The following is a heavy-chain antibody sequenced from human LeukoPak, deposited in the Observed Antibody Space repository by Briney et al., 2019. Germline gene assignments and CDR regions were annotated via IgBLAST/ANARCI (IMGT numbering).Heavy chain of an antibody. CDR2: IRYDGSNK. CDR3: ARAHYSSSPLMP. V-gene: IGHV3-30*02. J-gene: IGHJ5*02. Sequence: GGSLRLSCAASGFTFSSYGMHWVRQAPGKGLEWVAFIRYDGSNKYYADSVKGRFTISRDNSKNTLYLQMNSLRAEDTAVYYCARAHYSSSPLMPWGQGTLVTVSS. CDR1: GFTFSSYG. D-gene: IGHD6-13*01.